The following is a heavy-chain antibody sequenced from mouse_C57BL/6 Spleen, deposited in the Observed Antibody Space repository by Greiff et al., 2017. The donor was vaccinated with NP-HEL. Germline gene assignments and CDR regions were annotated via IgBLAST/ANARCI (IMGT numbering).Heavy chain of an antibody. V-gene: IGHV1-52*01. Sequence: VKLQQPGAELVRPGSSVKLSCKASGYTFTSYWMHWVKQRPIQGLEWIGNIDPSDSETHYNQKFKDKATLTVDKSSSTAYMQLSSLTSEDSAVYYCARIRRGDYAMDYWGQGTSVTVSS. J-gene: IGHJ4*01. CDR1: GYTFTSYW. D-gene: IGHD2-12*01. CDR3: ARIRRGDYAMDY. CDR2: IDPSDSET.